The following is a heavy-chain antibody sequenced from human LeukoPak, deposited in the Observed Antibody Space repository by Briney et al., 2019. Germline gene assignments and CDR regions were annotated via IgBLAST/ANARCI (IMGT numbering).Heavy chain of an antibody. V-gene: IGHV3-23*01. CDR1: GFTFNNYA. J-gene: IGHJ4*02. CDR2: ISGNGGST. Sequence: PGGSLRLSCAASGFTFNNYAMNWVRQAPGKGLEWVSAISGNGGSTYYPDSVKGRFTISRDNSKNTLYLQMNSLRPGDTAVFYCARDRPSSGWPRPFDYWGQGTLVTVSS. CDR3: ARDRPSSGWPRPFDY. D-gene: IGHD6-19*01.